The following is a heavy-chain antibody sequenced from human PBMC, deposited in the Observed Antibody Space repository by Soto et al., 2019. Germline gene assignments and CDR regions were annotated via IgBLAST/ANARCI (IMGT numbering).Heavy chain of an antibody. CDR1: GAPINSDX. CDR2: IYHIGST. D-gene: IGHD5-12*01. CDR3: ARFTYKSGFNWFDP. J-gene: IGHJ5*02. Sequence: KTSETLSLTCTVSGAPINSDXXSWIRQSPGKGLEWIGYIYHIGSTDYNPSLKSRVTISIDKSKNQFSLNLRSVTAADTAVYFCARFTYKSGFNWFDPWGQGTQVTVSS. V-gene: IGHV4-59*01.